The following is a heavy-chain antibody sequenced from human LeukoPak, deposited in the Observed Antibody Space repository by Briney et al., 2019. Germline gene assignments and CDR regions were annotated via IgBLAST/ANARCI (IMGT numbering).Heavy chain of an antibody. V-gene: IGHV1-46*01. CDR3: ARKIGGGCCFDY. CDR1: GYTFTSYY. D-gene: IGHD2-8*02. J-gene: IGHJ4*02. CDR2: VNPSGGST. Sequence: ASVKVSCKTSGYTFTSYYIHWVRQAPGQGLEWMGIVNPSGGSTRYAQRFQGRVSMTRDTSTSTVYMELSSLRSEDTAVYFCARKIGGGCCFDYWGQGTLVTVSS.